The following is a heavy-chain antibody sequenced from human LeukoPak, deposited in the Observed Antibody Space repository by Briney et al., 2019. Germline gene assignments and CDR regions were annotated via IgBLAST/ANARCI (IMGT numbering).Heavy chain of an antibody. CDR3: ARQFYYDSGGSHY. CDR2: IFYSGST. J-gene: IGHJ4*02. Sequence: AETLPLTCTVSGGSISSSSYYWGWIRQPPGKGLEWIGSIFYSGSTYYNPSLESRVTISVDTSKNQFSLKLSSVTAADTAVYYCARQFYYDSGGSHYWGQGTLV. D-gene: IGHD3-22*01. CDR1: GGSISSSSYY. V-gene: IGHV4-39*01.